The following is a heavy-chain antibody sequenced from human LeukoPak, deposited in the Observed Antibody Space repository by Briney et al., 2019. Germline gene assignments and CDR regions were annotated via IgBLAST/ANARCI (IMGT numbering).Heavy chain of an antibody. J-gene: IGHJ6*03. CDR3: ARGYCSSTSCYKLRYYYYYMDV. D-gene: IGHD2-2*02. CDR2: ISAYNGNT. CDR1: GYTFTSYG. Sequence: ASVKVSCKASGYTFTSYGISWVRQAPGQGLEWMGWISAYNGNTNYAQKLQGRVTMTTDTSTSTAYMELRSLRSDDTAVYYCARGYCSSTSCYKLRYYYYYMDVWGKGTTVTVSS. V-gene: IGHV1-18*01.